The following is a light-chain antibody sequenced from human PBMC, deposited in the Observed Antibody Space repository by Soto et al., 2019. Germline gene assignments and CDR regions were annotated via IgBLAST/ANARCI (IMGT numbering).Light chain of an antibody. Sequence: QSVLTQPPSASGTPGQRVTISCSGSSFNIGGNTVNWYQQVTGTAPKLLINSNNKRPSGVPDRFSGSKSGTSASLAISGLQSDEEADYYCAAWDDSLNGVVFGGGTKVTVL. V-gene: IGLV1-44*01. CDR2: SNN. J-gene: IGLJ2*01. CDR1: SFNIGGNT. CDR3: AAWDDSLNGVV.